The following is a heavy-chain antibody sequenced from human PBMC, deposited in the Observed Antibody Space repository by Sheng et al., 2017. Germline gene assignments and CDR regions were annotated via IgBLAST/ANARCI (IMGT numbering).Heavy chain of an antibody. CDR1: GGTFSSYA. Sequence: QVQLVQSGAEVKKPGSSVKVSCKASGGTFSSYAISWVRQAPGQGLEWMGGIIPIFGTANYAQKFQGRVTITTDESTSTAYMELSSLRSEDTAVYYCARGRGVAGSGSYPTPRDNWFDPWGQGTLVTVSS. J-gene: IGHJ5*02. CDR2: IIPIFGTA. CDR3: ARGRGVAGSGSYPTPRDNWFDP. D-gene: IGHD3-10*01. V-gene: IGHV1-69*05.